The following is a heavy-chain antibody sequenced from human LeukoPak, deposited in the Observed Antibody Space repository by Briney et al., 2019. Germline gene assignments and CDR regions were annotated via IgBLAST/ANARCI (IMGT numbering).Heavy chain of an antibody. J-gene: IGHJ4*02. CDR2: IYYSGST. D-gene: IGHD4-17*01. V-gene: IGHV4-31*03. CDR1: GGSISSGGYY. CDR3: ARTTVTDPPFDY. Sequence: SETLSLTCTVSGGSISSGGYYWSWIRQHPGKGLEWIGYIYYSGSTYYNPSLKSRVTISVDTSKNQFSLKLSSVTAADTAVYYCARTTVTDPPFDYWGQGTLVTVSS.